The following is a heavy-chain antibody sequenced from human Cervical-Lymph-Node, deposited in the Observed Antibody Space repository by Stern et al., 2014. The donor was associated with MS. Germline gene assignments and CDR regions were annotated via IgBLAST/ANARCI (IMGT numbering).Heavy chain of an antibody. J-gene: IGHJ4*02. CDR3: ARGGTSSCDY. CDR2: INSNSGGT. CDR1: GYTFTGYY. V-gene: IGHV1-2*02. Sequence: MQLVESGAEVKKPGASVKVSCKASGYTFTGYYMHWVRQAPGQGPEWMGWINSNSGGTTYAQKLQGRVTVTRDTSISTVYMELSRLRSDDTAVYYCARGGTSSCDYWGQGTLVTVSS. D-gene: IGHD1-14*01.